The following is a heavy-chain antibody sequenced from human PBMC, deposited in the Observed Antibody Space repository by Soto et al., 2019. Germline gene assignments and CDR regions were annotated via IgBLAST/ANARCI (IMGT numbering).Heavy chain of an antibody. CDR1: GFTFSSAA. D-gene: IGHD2-2*01. V-gene: IGHV3-23*01. CDR2: ISGGGGSS. CDR3: AKSFLCSSASCRDYYYYGLYV. J-gene: IGHJ6*02. Sequence: EVQLLESGGGLVQPGGSLRLSCAASGFTFSSAAMSWVRQTPGKGLEWVSAISGGGGSSYYADSVKVRFTISRDNSKNTLYLHMNSLRAEDTAVYYCAKSFLCSSASCRDYYYYGLYVWGQGTTVPGSS.